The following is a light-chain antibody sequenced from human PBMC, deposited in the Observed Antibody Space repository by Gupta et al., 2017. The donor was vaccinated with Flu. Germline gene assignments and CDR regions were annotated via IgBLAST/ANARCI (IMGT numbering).Light chain of an antibody. CDR3: QQYNNRIYT. CDR1: QSVSSN. CDR2: GAS. J-gene: IGKJ2*01. V-gene: IGKV3-15*01. Sequence: EIVMTQSPATLSVSPGERATLSCRASQSVSSNLAWYQQKPGQAPRLLIYGASTRATGIPARFSGSGSGTEFTLTISSLESEDFAVYYCQQYNNRIYTFGQGTKLEIK.